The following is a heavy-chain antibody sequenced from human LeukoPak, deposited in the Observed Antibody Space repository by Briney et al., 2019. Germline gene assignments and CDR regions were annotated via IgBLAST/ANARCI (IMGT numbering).Heavy chain of an antibody. V-gene: IGHV2-5*02. CDR2: IYWDDDK. CDR3: AKAGYGSGSYLRYYYYGMDV. D-gene: IGHD3-10*01. J-gene: IGHJ6*02. CDR1: GLSLNTAGVG. Sequence: ASGPTLVNPTQTLTLTCTLSGLSLNTAGVGVGWIRQPPGKALEWLALIYWDDDKRYNPSLKTRLTITKDTSKNQVVLTVTNMDPVDTATYYCAKAGYGSGSYLRYYYYGMDVWGQGTTVTVSS.